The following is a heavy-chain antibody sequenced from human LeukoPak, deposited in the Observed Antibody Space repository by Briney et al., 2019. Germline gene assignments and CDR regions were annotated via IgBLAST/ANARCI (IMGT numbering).Heavy chain of an antibody. CDR3: AREGGSTAGPAVYDY. D-gene: IGHD6-13*01. CDR1: GYTFTGYY. Sequence: ASVKVSCKASGYTFTGYYMHWVRQAPGQGLEWMGRINPNSGGTNYAQKFQGRVTMTRDTSISTAYMELSRLRSDDTAVFYCAREGGSTAGPAVYDYWGQGTLITVSS. CDR2: INPNSGGT. V-gene: IGHV1-2*06. J-gene: IGHJ4*02.